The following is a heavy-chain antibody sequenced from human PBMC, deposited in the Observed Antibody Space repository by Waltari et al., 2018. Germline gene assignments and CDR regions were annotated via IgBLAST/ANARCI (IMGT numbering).Heavy chain of an antibody. D-gene: IGHD3-22*01. CDR1: GGSISSSSYY. Sequence: QLQLQESGPGLVKPSETLSLTCTVSGGSISSSSYYWGWIRQPPGKGLEWIGSIYYSGSTYYNPSLKSRVTISVDTAKNQFSLKLSSVTAADTAVYYCARGGTVINLDWYFDLWGRGTLVTVSS. CDR2: IYYSGST. CDR3: ARGGTVINLDWYFDL. V-gene: IGHV4-39*07. J-gene: IGHJ2*01.